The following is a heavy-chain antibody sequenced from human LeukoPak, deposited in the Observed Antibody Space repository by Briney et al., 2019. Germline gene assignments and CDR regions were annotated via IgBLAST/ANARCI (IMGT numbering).Heavy chain of an antibody. D-gene: IGHD3-10*01. CDR3: AGGDYYYYYGMDV. CDR1: GFTFSSYE. V-gene: IGHV3-48*03. J-gene: IGHJ6*04. CDR2: ISSSGSTI. Sequence: PGGSLRLSCAASGFTFSSYEMNWVRQAPGKGLEWVSYISSSGSTIYYAASVKGRFTISRDNAKNSLYLQMNSLRAEDTAVYYCAGGDYYYYYGMDVWGKGTTVTVS.